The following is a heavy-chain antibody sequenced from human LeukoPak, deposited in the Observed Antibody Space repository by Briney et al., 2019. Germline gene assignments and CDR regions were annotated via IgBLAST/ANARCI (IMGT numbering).Heavy chain of an antibody. J-gene: IGHJ4*02. CDR1: GFTFNAFG. CDR2: IYSGGST. V-gene: IGHV3-53*01. CDR3: ASSPHYDSSGYYKPPPFFDY. D-gene: IGHD3-22*01. Sequence: GGSLRLSCAASGFTFNAFGMNWVRQAPGKGLEWVSVIYSGGSTYYADSVKGRFTISRDNSKNTLYLQMNSLRAEDTAVYYCASSPHYDSSGYYKPPPFFDYWGQGTLVTVSS.